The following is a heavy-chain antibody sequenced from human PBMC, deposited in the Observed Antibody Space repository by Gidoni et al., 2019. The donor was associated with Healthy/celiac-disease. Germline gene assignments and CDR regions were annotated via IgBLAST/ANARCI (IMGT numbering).Heavy chain of an antibody. J-gene: IGHJ4*02. V-gene: IGHV3-9*01. CDR3: AKGGRGLRSPDY. CDR2: ISWNSGSI. CDR1: GFTFDDYA. Sequence: EVQLVESGGGLVQPGRSLRLSCSASGFTFDDYALHWGRQAPGKGLEWVAGISWNSGSIGYADSVKGRFTISRDNAKNSLYLQMNSLRAEDTALYYCAKGGRGLRSPDYWGQGTLVTVSS. D-gene: IGHD3-10*01.